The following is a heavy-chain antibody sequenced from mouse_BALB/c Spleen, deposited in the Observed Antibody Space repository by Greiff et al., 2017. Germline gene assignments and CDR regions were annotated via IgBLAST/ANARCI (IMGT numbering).Heavy chain of an antibody. Sequence: QVHVKQSGAELAKPGASVKMSCKASGYTFTSYWMHWVKQRPGQGLEWIGYINPSTGYTEYNQKFKDKATLTADKSSSTAYMQLSSLTSEDSAVYYCARSGYYGSLDVWGAGTTVTVSS. CDR3: ARSGYYGSLDV. CDR2: INPSTGYT. V-gene: IGHV1-7*01. D-gene: IGHD1-1*01. CDR1: GYTFTSYW. J-gene: IGHJ1*01.